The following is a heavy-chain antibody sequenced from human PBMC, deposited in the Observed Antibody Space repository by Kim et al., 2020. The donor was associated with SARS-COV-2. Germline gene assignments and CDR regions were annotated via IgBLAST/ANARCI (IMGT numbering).Heavy chain of an antibody. CDR2: IKQDGSEK. Sequence: GGSLRLSCTASGFTFTNYAMSWVRQAPGKGLEWVASIKQDGSEKYYVDSVKGRFTISRDNGKNSMYLQMNSLRADDTAMYYCARGRAAAAVYWGQGTLVT. CDR3: ARGRAAAAVY. J-gene: IGHJ4*02. V-gene: IGHV3-7*04. CDR1: GFTFTNYA. D-gene: IGHD6-13*01.